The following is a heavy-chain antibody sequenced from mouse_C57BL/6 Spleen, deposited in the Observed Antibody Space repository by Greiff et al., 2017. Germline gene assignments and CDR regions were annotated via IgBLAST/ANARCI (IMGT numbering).Heavy chain of an antibody. CDR3: ARSNYYGSSYGYFEV. V-gene: IGHV1-69*01. CDR2: IEPSDSYT. CDR1: GYTFTSYW. J-gene: IGHJ1*03. Sequence: QVQLQQPGAELVMPGASVKLSCKASGYTFTSYWMHWVKQRPGQGLEWIGEIEPSDSYTNYNQKFKGKSTLTVDKSSSTAYMQLSSLTSEDSAVYYCARSNYYGSSYGYFEVWGTGTTVTVSS. D-gene: IGHD1-1*01.